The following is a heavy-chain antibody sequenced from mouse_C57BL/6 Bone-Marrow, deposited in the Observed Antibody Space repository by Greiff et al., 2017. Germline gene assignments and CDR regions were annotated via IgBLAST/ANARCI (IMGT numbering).Heavy chain of an antibody. CDR3: ARGPPDAWFAY. Sequence: EVQLQQSGPELVKPGASVKMSCKASGYTFTDYNMHWVKQSHGKSLEWIGYINPNNGGTSYNQKFKGKATLTVNKSSSTDYMELRSLTSEDSAVYYCARGPPDAWFAYWGQGTLVTVSA. CDR1: GYTFTDYN. J-gene: IGHJ3*01. CDR2: INPNNGGT. V-gene: IGHV1-22*01.